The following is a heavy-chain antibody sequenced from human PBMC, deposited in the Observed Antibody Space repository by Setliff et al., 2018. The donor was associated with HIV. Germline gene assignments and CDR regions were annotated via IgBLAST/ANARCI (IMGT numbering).Heavy chain of an antibody. J-gene: IGHJ5*02. CDR2: IYYSWST. CDR1: GGSIRSSSYH. CDR3: ARAPRGSGWYPNWFDP. D-gene: IGHD6-19*01. V-gene: IGHV4-39*01. Sequence: PSETLSLTCTVSGGSIRSSSYHRGWVGQPPGEGMEWIGSIYYSWSTYYNPSLTSRVTISVDTSKNQFSLKLSSVTAADPAVYYCARAPRGSGWYPNWFDPWGQGTLVTVSS.